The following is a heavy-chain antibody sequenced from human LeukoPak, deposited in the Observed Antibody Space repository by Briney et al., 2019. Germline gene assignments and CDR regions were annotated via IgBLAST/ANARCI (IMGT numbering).Heavy chain of an antibody. J-gene: IGHJ4*02. CDR3: ARGPIDYYYDSSGYDY. Sequence: PGGTLRLSCAASGFTFSSYGLNWVRQAPGKGLEWVSSISNSSSYIYYADSVKGRFTISRDNAKNPLYLQMNSLRAEDTAVYYCARGPIDYYYDSSGYDYWGKGTLVTVSS. D-gene: IGHD3-22*01. CDR1: GFTFSSYG. CDR2: ISNSSSYI. V-gene: IGHV3-21*01.